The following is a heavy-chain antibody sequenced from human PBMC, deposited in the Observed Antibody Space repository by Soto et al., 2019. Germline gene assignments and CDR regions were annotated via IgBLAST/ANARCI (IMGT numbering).Heavy chain of an antibody. CDR3: ARDGAVASRPLGGVSDS. V-gene: IGHV6-1*01. CDR2: TYYRSKWYN. D-gene: IGHD6-19*01. Sequence: QTLPLTGAISGESVSNNTAAGDWIRKNPSRGLEWLGRTYYRSKWYNDYAVSVKSRITINPDTSKNQFSLQLNSVTPEDTAVYYCARDGAVASRPLGGVSDSLVKGTSVIGSS. J-gene: IGHJ5*01. CDR1: GESVSNNTAA.